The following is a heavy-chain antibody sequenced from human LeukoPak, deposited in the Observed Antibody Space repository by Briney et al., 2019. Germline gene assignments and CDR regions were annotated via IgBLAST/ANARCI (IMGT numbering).Heavy chain of an antibody. CDR1: GFTFSRYA. J-gene: IGHJ4*02. Sequence: PGRSLRLSCAASGFTFSRYAMHWVRQAPGKGLEWVAVISYDGSNKYYADSVKGRFTISRDNSKNTLYLQMNSLRAEDTAVYYCARGSPGASCYWGGDCSLHFDYWGQGTLVTVSS. CDR3: ARGSPGASCYWGGDCSLHFDY. D-gene: IGHD2-21*02. V-gene: IGHV3-30*01. CDR2: ISYDGSNK.